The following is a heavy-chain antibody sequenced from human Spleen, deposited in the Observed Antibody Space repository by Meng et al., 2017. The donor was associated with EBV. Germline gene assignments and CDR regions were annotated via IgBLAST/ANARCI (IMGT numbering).Heavy chain of an antibody. D-gene: IGHD1-26*01. J-gene: IGHJ5*02. Sequence: QVQLRQPGPGLVKPQQTPPLTCAISGDSVSSNNAAWNWIRQSPSRGLEWLGRTYYRSNWYNDYAVSLRSRLTINPDTSKNQFSLQLRSVTPEDTAVYYCTRTPHSSADWFDPWGQGTLVTVSS. CDR1: GDSVSSNNAA. CDR2: TYYRSNWYN. V-gene: IGHV6-1*01. CDR3: TRTPHSSADWFDP.